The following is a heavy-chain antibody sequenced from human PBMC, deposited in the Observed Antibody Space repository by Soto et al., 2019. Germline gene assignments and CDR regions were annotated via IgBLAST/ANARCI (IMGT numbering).Heavy chain of an antibody. V-gene: IGHV4-31*03. CDR3: ARELDYYYYMDV. CDR2: IYYSGST. CDR1: GGSISSGGYY. Sequence: SETLSLTCTVSGGSISSGGYYWSWIRQHPGKGLEWIGYIYYSGSTYYNPSLKSRVTISVDTSKNQFSLKLSSVTAADTAVYYCARELDYYYYMDVWGKGTTVTVSS. J-gene: IGHJ6*03.